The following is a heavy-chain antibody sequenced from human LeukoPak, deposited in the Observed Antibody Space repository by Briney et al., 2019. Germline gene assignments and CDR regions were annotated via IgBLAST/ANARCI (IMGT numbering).Heavy chain of an antibody. CDR3: ARVVWGQLTYYFDY. CDR2: ISGSSSYI. J-gene: IGHJ4*02. CDR1: GFTFSSYT. Sequence: PGGSLRLSCAASGFTFSSYTMKWVRQAPGKGLEWVSSISGSSSYIYYADSVKGRFTISRDNAKNSLYLQMHSLRAEDTAAYYCARVVWGQLTYYFDYWGQGTLVTVSS. D-gene: IGHD3-16*01. V-gene: IGHV3-21*01.